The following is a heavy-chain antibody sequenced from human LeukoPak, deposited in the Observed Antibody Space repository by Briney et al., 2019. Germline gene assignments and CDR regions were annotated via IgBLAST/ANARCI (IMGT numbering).Heavy chain of an antibody. D-gene: IGHD4-17*01. Sequence: PGGSLRLSCAAARFTVSSSYMSWVRQAPGKGLECVSVIYSGDSTYYADSVKGRFTISRDNYKNTLYLQMSSLRAEDTAVYYCARVTVTTTSDYFDYWGQGTLVTVSS. CDR3: ARVTVTTTSDYFDY. J-gene: IGHJ4*02. CDR2: IYSGDST. CDR1: RFTVSSSY. V-gene: IGHV3-53*01.